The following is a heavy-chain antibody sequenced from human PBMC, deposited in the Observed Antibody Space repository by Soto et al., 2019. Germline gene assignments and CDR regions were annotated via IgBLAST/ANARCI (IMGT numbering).Heavy chain of an antibody. CDR2: IYWNDDK. V-gene: IGHV2-5*01. D-gene: IGHD2-21*02. Sequence: SGPTLVNPTQTLTLTCTFSGFSLSTSGVGVGWIRQPPGKALEWLALIYWNDDKRYSPSLKSRLTITKDTSKNQVVLTMTNMDPVDTATYYCAHRGAVVTAIRYFDYWGQGTLVTVSS. CDR1: GFSLSTSGVG. CDR3: AHRGAVVTAIRYFDY. J-gene: IGHJ4*02.